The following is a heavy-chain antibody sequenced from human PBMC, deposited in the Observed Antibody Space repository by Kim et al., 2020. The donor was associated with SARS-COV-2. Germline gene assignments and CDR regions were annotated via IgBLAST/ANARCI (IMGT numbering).Heavy chain of an antibody. CDR3: VREKYSRVNWDYFDS. J-gene: IGHJ4*02. CDR1: GFTFNNYA. V-gene: IGHV3-64D*06. D-gene: IGHD1-1*01. Sequence: GGSLRLSCLASGFTFNNYAMHWVRQAPGRGLEYVSFISPKGDNTYYADSVKGRFTISRDNSKNMVFLQMSSLRTEDTALYYCVREKYSRVNWDYFDSWGQGTLVTVSS. CDR2: ISPKGDNT.